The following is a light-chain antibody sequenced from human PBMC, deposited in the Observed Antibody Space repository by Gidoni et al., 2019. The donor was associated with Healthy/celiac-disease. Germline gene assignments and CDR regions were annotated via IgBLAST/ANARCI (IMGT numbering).Light chain of an antibody. CDR3: QQDYNLPWT. J-gene: IGKJ1*01. V-gene: IGKV3D-7*01. CDR1: QSVSSSY. CDR2: GAS. Sequence: PGERVTLSCRASQSVSSSYLTWYQQKPGQAPRLLIYGASTRATSIPARFSGSGSGTDFTLTISSLQPEDFAVYYCQQDYNLPWTFGQGTKVEIK.